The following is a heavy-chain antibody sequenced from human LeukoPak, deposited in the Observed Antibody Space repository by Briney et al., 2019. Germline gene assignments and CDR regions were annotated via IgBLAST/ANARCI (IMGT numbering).Heavy chain of an antibody. V-gene: IGHV3-23*01. CDR1: GFTFSNYA. D-gene: IGHD1-26*01. CDR2: IVGNGGDT. Sequence: PGGFLRRSCAAAGFTFSNYAMSSVRHAPGKGLHWVSGIVGNGGDTYYADSVKGRFTISRDNSKNMLYLQMSSLRAEDTAIYYCAKDLLSGDGKWEVDYWGQGTLVTVS. CDR3: AKDLLSGDGKWEVDY. J-gene: IGHJ4*02.